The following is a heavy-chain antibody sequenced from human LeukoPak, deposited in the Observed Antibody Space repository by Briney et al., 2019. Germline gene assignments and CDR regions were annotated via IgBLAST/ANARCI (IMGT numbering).Heavy chain of an antibody. V-gene: IGHV3-74*01. CDR2: ISTDGTTA. Sequence: PGGSLRLSCAASGLTFVKHYLHWVRQAPGRGLLWVSRISTDGTTALYADSVRGRFTISRDNSKTTLYLQMNSLRAEDTAVYYCAKDFSGYDTCDYWGQGTLVTVSS. J-gene: IGHJ4*02. CDR3: AKDFSGYDTCDY. CDR1: GLTFVKHY. D-gene: IGHD5-12*01.